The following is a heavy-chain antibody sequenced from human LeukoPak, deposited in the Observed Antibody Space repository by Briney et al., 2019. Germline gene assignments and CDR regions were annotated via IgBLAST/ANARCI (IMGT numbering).Heavy chain of an antibody. Sequence: SETLSLTCTVSGGSISSYYWSWIRQPPGKGLEWIGYIYYSGSTNYNPSLKSRVTISVDTSKNQFSLKLSSVTAADTAVYYCAKSGGYGLIDYWGQGARVTVSS. D-gene: IGHD1-26*01. J-gene: IGHJ4*02. CDR3: AKSGGYGLIDY. CDR1: GGSISSYY. CDR2: IYYSGST. V-gene: IGHV4-59*01.